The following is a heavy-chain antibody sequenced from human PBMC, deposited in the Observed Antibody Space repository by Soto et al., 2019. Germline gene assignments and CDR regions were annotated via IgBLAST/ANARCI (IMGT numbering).Heavy chain of an antibody. D-gene: IGHD6-25*01. Sequence: QVQLVDSGGGVVQPGRSLRLSCAASGFTFNSYGMHWVRQAPDKGLEWVAVIWYDGSNKYYADSVKGRFTISRDNSKNTLYLQMNSLRAEDTAVYYCARQRDYYYYGMDVWGQGTTVTVSS. V-gene: IGHV3-33*01. J-gene: IGHJ6*02. CDR3: ARQRDYYYYGMDV. CDR1: GFTFNSYG. CDR2: IWYDGSNK.